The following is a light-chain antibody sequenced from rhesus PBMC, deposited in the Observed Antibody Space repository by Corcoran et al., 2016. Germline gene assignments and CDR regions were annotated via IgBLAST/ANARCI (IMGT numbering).Light chain of an antibody. CDR1: QGISSY. Sequence: DIQMTQSPSSLSASVGDTVTITCRASQGISSYLNWFQQKPEKAPKLLIYAASSLESGVPSRFSGSGSGTEFTLTFSSLQPEDFAAYYCLQHNSYPHSFGQGTKVEIK. CDR3: LQHNSYPHS. CDR2: AAS. J-gene: IGKJ2*01. V-gene: IGKV1-28*01.